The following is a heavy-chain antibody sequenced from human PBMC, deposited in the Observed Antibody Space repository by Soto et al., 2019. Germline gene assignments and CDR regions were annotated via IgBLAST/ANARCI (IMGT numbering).Heavy chain of an antibody. J-gene: IGHJ6*03. CDR1: GFTFSSYS. Sequence: EVQLVESGGGLVKPGGSLRLSCAASGFTFSSYSMNWVRQAPGKGLEWVSSISSSSSYIYYADSVKGRFTISRDNAKNSLYLQVNNLRAEDTAVYYCVGGEQHYYYYYMDVWGKGTTVTVSS. CDR2: ISSSSSYI. V-gene: IGHV3-21*01. CDR3: VGGEQHYYYYYMDV. D-gene: IGHD2-15*01.